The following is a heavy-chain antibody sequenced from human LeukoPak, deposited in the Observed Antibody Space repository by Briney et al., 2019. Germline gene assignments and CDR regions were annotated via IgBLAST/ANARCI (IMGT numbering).Heavy chain of an antibody. Sequence: GGSLRLSCAASRLTVNSNYMSWVRQAPGKGLEWVSVIYSGGSTYYADSVKGRFTISRDNSKNTLYLQMNSLRAEDTAVYYCARVGGYCSSTSCYILTSFDYWGQGTLVTVSS. CDR2: IYSGGST. CDR1: RLTVNSNY. D-gene: IGHD2-2*02. J-gene: IGHJ4*02. CDR3: ARVGGYCSSTSCYILTSFDY. V-gene: IGHV3-66*01.